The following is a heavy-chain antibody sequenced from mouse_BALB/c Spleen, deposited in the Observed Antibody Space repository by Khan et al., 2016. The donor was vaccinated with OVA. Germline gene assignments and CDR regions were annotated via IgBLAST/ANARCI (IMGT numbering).Heavy chain of an antibody. J-gene: IGHJ2*01. V-gene: IGHV5-6-3*01. CDR2: INSNGGST. CDR1: GFTFSSYG. CDR3: ARMARRVY. Sequence: EVELVESGGGLVQPGGSLKLSCAASGFTFSSYGMSWVHQTPDKRLELVATINSNGGSTYYPDSVKGRFTISRDNAKNTLYLQMSSLKSEDTAMYYCARMARRVYRGQGTTLTVSA.